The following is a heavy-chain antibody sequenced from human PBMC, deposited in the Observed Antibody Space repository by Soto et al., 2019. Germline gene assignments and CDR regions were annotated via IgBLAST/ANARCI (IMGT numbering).Heavy chain of an antibody. V-gene: IGHV3-23*01. CDR1: GFTFSSYA. D-gene: IGHD5-18*01. CDR3: TKGGYTFGFWLDY. CDR2: ITGSGGST. J-gene: IGHJ4*02. Sequence: GGSLRLACAASGFTFSSYAMTWVRQAPGKRPEWVSTITGSGGSTFYADSVKGRFTLSSDNSKDNLYLQMNSLRAEDTAIYYCTKGGYTFGFWLDYWGQGTLVTVSS.